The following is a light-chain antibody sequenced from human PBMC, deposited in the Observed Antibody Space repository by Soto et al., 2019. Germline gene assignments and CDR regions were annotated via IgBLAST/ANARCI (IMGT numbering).Light chain of an antibody. Sequence: EIVLTQSPATLSLSPGETATLSCRASQSVSSDLAWYQQKPGQAPRLLIYDASNRATGIPARFSGSGSGTDFTLTISSLEPEDFAVYYCHQRSNWPRTFGQGTKV. V-gene: IGKV3-11*01. J-gene: IGKJ1*01. CDR2: DAS. CDR3: HQRSNWPRT. CDR1: QSVSSD.